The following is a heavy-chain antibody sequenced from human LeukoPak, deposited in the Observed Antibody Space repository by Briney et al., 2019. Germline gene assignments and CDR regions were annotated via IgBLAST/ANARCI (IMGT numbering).Heavy chain of an antibody. Sequence: GASVKVSCKVSGYTLTELSMHWVRQAPGKGLEWMGGFDPEDGETIYAQKFQGRVTITADKSTSTAYMELSSLRSEDTAVYYCAASSDTLLWFYDYWGQGTLVTVSS. V-gene: IGHV1-24*01. J-gene: IGHJ4*02. CDR1: GYTLTELS. CDR2: FDPEDGET. D-gene: IGHD3-10*01. CDR3: AASSDTLLWFYDY.